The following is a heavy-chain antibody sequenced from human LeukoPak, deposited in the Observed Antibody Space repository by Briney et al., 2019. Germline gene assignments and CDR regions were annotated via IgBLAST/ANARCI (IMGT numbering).Heavy chain of an antibody. J-gene: IGHJ3*02. Sequence: PGGSLRLSCAASGFNFSNYGMHWVRQAPGKGLEWVAFIRYDGFNKYYADSVKGRFTVSRDISKNTLYLQMNSLRAEDMAFYYCAKGGVHDYVDAFDIWGQGTMVTVSS. CDR2: IRYDGFNK. D-gene: IGHD4-17*01. CDR1: GFNFSNYG. V-gene: IGHV3-30*02. CDR3: AKGGVHDYVDAFDI.